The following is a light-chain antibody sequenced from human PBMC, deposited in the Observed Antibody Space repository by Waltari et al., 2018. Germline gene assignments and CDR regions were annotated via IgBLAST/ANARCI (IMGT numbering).Light chain of an antibody. CDR3: QQYYNTPRT. CDR2: RAS. V-gene: IGKV4-1*01. CDR1: QSILYSSKSKNY. J-gene: IGKJ1*01. Sequence: DIVMTQSPDSLAVSLGERATINCKSSQSILYSSKSKNYIAWYQQKPGQPPKLLINRASIRESGVPDRFSGSGSGTDFTLTIGSLQAEDVAIYYCQQYYNTPRTFGQGTKVEIK.